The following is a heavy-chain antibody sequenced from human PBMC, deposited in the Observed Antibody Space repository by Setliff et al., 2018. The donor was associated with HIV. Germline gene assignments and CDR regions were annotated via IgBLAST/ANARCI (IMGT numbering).Heavy chain of an antibody. D-gene: IGHD6-25*01. CDR1: GFTLSNTY. CDR3: ARVLPYNSALDN. V-gene: IGHV3-66*02. CDR2: LYGSGDT. J-gene: IGHJ4*02. Sequence: PGGSLRLSCAASGFTLSNTYMAWVRQAPGKRPEWVSTLYGSGDTYHADSVEGRFTLSRDTSKNTMYLQMNSLRREDTAVYYCARVLPYNSALDNWGQGTLVTVSS.